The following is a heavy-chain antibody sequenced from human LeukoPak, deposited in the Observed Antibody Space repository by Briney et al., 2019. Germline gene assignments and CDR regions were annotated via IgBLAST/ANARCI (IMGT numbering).Heavy chain of an antibody. V-gene: IGHV3-23*01. D-gene: IGHD3-22*01. CDR2: MCGSGGCT. Sequence: QPGGSLRLSCAASGFTFDIYAMSWVRQAPGKGPEWVACMCGSGGCTYYADSVKGRFTISRDNSKNRLYLQMNSLRAEDTAICYCARDRPNYYESNGHYYRRDGDYWGQGTLVTVSS. CDR3: ARDRPNYYESNGHYYRRDGDY. J-gene: IGHJ4*02. CDR1: GFTFDIYA.